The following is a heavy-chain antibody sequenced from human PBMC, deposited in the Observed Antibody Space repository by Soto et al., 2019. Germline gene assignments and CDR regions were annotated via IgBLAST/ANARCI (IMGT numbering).Heavy chain of an antibody. CDR3: VQSRCGGDCLQSYSSHSYYGLDV. D-gene: IGHD2-21*02. J-gene: IGHJ6*02. CDR1: GFSFSSIGEG. CDR2: IYWDDDK. V-gene: IGHV2-5*02. Sequence: QITLKESGPTLVKPTQTLTLTCTFPGFSFSSIGEGVGWIRQPPGKALEWLALIYWDDDKRYSPSLKSRLTITNDTSQNQVVLTMTNMDPVDTATYYCVQSRCGGDCLQSYSSHSYYGLDVWGQGTTVTVSS.